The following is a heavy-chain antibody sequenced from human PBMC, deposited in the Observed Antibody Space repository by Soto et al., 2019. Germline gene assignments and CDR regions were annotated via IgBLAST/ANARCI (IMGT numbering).Heavy chain of an antibody. V-gene: IGHV1-46*03. Sequence: ASVKVSCKSSGYTFTSYYMHWVRQAPGQGLEWMGIINPSGGSTSYAQKFQGRVTMTGDTSTSTVYMEPSSLRSEDTAVYYCASDSDTGITGTTNYWGQGTLVTVSS. CDR1: GYTFTSYY. J-gene: IGHJ4*02. CDR2: INPSGGST. D-gene: IGHD1-7*01. CDR3: ASDSDTGITGTTNY.